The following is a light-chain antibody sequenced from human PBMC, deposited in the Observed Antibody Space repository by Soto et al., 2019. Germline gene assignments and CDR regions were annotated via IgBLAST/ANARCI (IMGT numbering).Light chain of an antibody. J-gene: IGLJ2*01. CDR2: DVT. V-gene: IGLV2-14*03. CDR1: SSDVGGYNF. CDR3: SSYTSTNTQL. Sequence: QSVLTQPASVSGSPGQSITISCTGTSSDVGGYNFVSWYQQHPGKAPKLMIYDVTKRPSGVSNRFSGSKSGNTASLTISGLQAEDEAHYYCSSYTSTNTQLFGGGTKLTVL.